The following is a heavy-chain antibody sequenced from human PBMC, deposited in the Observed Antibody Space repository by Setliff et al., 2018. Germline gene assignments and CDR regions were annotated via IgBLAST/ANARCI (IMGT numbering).Heavy chain of an antibody. CDR2: INHSGST. D-gene: IGHD6-6*01. J-gene: IGHJ5*02. CDR1: GGTFSHYY. CDR3: ARGQNVAARLLDT. Sequence: PSETLSLTCAAYGGTFSHYYWTWIRQSPGKGLEWIGEINHSGSTNYNPSLKSRVTISIDTSKDQFSLRMSSVSAADAAIYYCARGQNVAARLLDTWGQGSRVTVSS. V-gene: IGHV4-34*01.